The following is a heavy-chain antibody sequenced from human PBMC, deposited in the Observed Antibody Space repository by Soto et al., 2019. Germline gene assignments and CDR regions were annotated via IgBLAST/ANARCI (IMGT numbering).Heavy chain of an antibody. D-gene: IGHD7-27*01. CDR3: ARASGDGAFDI. J-gene: IGHJ3*02. CDR2: ISSSGSTI. CDR1: GFTFSSYE. Sequence: GGSLRLSCAASGFTFSSYEMNWVRQAPGKGLEWVSYISSSGSTIYYADSVKGRVTISRDNAKNSLYLQMNSLRAEDTAVYYCARASGDGAFDIWGQGTMVTVSS. V-gene: IGHV3-48*03.